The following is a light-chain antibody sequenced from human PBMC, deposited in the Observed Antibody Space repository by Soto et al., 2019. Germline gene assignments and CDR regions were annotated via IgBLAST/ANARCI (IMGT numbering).Light chain of an antibody. CDR1: QSIGSW. Sequence: DIQMTQSPSTLSASVGDRVTIACRASQSIGSWLAWYQQKPGKAPKLLIYKASNLESGVPSRFSGSGSGTEFTLTISSLQPVDFATYYCKQYNSYSPVTFGQGTKLEIK. CDR3: KQYNSYSPVT. J-gene: IGKJ2*01. CDR2: KAS. V-gene: IGKV1-5*03.